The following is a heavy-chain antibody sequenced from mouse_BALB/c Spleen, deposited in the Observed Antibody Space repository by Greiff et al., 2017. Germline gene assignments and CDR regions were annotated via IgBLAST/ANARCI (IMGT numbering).Heavy chain of an antibody. D-gene: IGHD2-14*01. V-gene: IGHV14-3*02. CDR3: SRWRYDGIYYAMDY. J-gene: IGHJ4*01. Sequence: VQLQQSGAELVKPGASVKLSCTASGFNIKDTYMHWVKQRPEQGLEWIGRIDPANGNTKYDPKFQGKFTITADTSSNTAYLQLSSLKSEDTAVYYWSRWRYDGIYYAMDYWGQGTSVTVSS. CDR2: IDPANGNT. CDR1: GFNIKDTY.